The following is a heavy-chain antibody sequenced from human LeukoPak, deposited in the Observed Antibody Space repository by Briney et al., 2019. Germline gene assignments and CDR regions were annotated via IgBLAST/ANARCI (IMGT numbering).Heavy chain of an antibody. Sequence: SQTLSLTCAISGDSVSSNSAAWNCIRQSPSRGLEWLGRTYYRSKWYNDYAVSVKSRITINPDTSKNQFSLQLNSVTPEDTAVYYCARDYCSSTSCTNLNAFDIWGQGTMVTVSS. CDR3: ARDYCSSTSCTNLNAFDI. D-gene: IGHD2-2*01. CDR2: TYYRSKWYN. V-gene: IGHV6-1*01. CDR1: GDSVSSNSAA. J-gene: IGHJ3*02.